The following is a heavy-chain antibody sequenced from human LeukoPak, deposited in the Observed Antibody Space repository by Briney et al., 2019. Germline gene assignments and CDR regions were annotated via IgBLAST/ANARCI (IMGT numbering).Heavy chain of an antibody. Sequence: TSETLSLTCTVSGGSIITYYWSWIRQPAGKGLEWIGRIYSSGKTNYHPPLESRVTMSVDTSKNQFSLNLTSVTAADTAVYYCARAYGDLYFVYWGQGILVTVSS. V-gene: IGHV4-4*07. CDR1: GGSIITYY. CDR2: IYSSGKT. CDR3: ARAYGDLYFVY. J-gene: IGHJ4*02. D-gene: IGHD4-17*01.